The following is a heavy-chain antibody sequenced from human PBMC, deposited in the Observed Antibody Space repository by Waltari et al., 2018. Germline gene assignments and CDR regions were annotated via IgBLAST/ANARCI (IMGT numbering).Heavy chain of an antibody. CDR2: FDPEDGET. V-gene: IGHV1-24*01. Sequence: QVQLLQSGAEGKTPGASVKASCKVSGSTPAVLSIHWVRQAPGRGLEWMGGFDPEDGETIYAQKFQGRVTMTEDTSTDTAYMELSSLRSEDTAVYYCATDLHTMIVGTGGYWGQGTLVTVSS. CDR1: GSTPAVLS. J-gene: IGHJ4*02. CDR3: ATDLHTMIVGTGGY. D-gene: IGHD3-22*01.